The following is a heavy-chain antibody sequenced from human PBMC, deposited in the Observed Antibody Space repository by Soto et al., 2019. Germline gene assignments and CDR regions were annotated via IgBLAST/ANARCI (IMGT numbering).Heavy chain of an antibody. J-gene: IGHJ4*02. CDR1: GYTFTGYY. CDR2: INPNSGGT. CDR3: ARHLLWFGESPPDY. Sequence: ASVKVSCKASGYTFTGYYMHWVLQAPGQGLEWMGWINPNSGGTNYAQKFQGRVTMARDTSISTAYMELSRLRSDDTAVYYCARHLLWFGESPPDYWGQGTLVTVS. D-gene: IGHD3-10*01. V-gene: IGHV1-2*02.